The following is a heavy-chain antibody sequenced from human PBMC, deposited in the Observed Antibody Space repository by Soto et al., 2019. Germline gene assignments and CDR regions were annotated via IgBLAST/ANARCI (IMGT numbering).Heavy chain of an antibody. CDR3: ARSIRGPRRFNGMDV. D-gene: IGHD1-20*01. J-gene: IGHJ6*02. CDR2: IERDDDDK. V-gene: IGHV2-70*13. CDR1: GFSLTSPGMC. Sequence: EPGPTLVNPTETLTLTCTFSGFSLTSPGMCVSWIRQSPGKALEWLALIERDDDDKYYSTSLKTRLTISKDTRKNQVVLTMANMEPADTATYYCARSIRGPRRFNGMDVWGQGTTVTVSS.